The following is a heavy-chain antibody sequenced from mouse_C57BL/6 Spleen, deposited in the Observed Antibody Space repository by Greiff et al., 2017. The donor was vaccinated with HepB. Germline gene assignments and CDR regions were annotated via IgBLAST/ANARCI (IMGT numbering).Heavy chain of an antibody. CDR2: IYPGSGSP. CDR3: ARKGDYGHYYAMDY. Sequence: QVQLQQPGAELVKPGASVKMSCKASGYTFTSYWITWVKQRPGQGLEWIGDIYPGSGSPNYNEKFKSKATLTVDTSSSTAYMQLSSLTSEDSAVYYCARKGDYGHYYAMDYWGQGTSVTVSS. CDR1: GYTFTSYW. J-gene: IGHJ4*01. V-gene: IGHV1-55*01. D-gene: IGHD1-1*02.